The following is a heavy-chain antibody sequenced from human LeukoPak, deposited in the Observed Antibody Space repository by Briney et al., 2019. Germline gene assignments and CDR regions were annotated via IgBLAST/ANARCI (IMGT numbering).Heavy chain of an antibody. CDR3: ARDRVDTPYGGSCY. D-gene: IGHD5-18*01. CDR1: GYTFTSYG. CDR2: ISTYNGNT. Sequence: ASVKVSCKASGYTFTSYGISWVRQAPGQGLEWMGWISTYNGNTSYAQNLQGRVAMTTDTSTSTAYMELRSLRSDDTAVYYCARDRVDTPYGGSCYWGQGTLVTVSS. J-gene: IGHJ4*02. V-gene: IGHV1-18*01.